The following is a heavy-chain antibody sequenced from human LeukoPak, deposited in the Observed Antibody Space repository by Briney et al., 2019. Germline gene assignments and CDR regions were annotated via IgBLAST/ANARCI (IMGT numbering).Heavy chain of an antibody. D-gene: IGHD3-22*01. CDR1: GFTFNSFG. J-gene: IGHJ3*02. CDR3: AKDYDSSGWAAFDI. CDR2: ISYDGSNK. Sequence: GRSLRLSCAASGFTFNSFGMHWVRQAPGKGLEWVAVISYDGSNKYFADSVKGRFTISRDNSKNTLYLQMNSLRAEDTAVYYCAKDYDSSGWAAFDIWGQGTMVTV. V-gene: IGHV3-30*18.